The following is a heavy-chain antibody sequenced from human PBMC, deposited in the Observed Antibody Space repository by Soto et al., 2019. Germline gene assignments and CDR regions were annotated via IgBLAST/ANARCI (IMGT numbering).Heavy chain of an antibody. CDR1: GFTFSDHY. D-gene: IGHD3-10*01. Sequence: EVQLVDSGGGLVQPGGSLRLSCVAYGFTFSDHYMDWVRQAPGKGLEWVARSRNKANSYSTEYAASVKGRFTITRDVSENSLYLQMNSLKTEDTAVYYCVRGAYGSWRMDVWGQGTSVTVSS. J-gene: IGHJ6*02. CDR2: SRNKANSYST. V-gene: IGHV3-72*01. CDR3: VRGAYGSWRMDV.